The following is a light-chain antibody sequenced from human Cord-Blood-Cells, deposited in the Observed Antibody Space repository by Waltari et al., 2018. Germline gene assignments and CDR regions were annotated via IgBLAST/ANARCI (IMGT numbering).Light chain of an antibody. V-gene: IGKV2-28*01. CDR1: QSLLHSNGYNY. CDR2: LGS. CDR3: MQALQTRT. Sequence: MGMTQSPLSLPVTPGEPASISCRSSQSLLHSNGYNYLDWYLQKPGQSPQLLIYLGSNRSSGVPDRFSGSGSGTDFTLKISRVEAEDVGVYYCMQALQTRTFGQGT. J-gene: IGKJ1*01.